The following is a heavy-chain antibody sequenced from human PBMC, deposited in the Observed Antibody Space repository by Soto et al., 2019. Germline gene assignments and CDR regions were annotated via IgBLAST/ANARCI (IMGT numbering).Heavy chain of an antibody. D-gene: IGHD2-2*01. J-gene: IGHJ6*02. CDR2: IIPISGTA. V-gene: IGHV1-69*01. CDR1: GGTFSSYA. Sequence: QVQLVQSGAEVKKPGSSVKVSCKASGGTFSSYAISWVRQAPGQGLEWMGGIIPISGTANYAQKFQGRVTITADESTSTAYMELTSPRSEDTAVYYCARSHGSSTSLEIYYYYYYGKDVWGQGTTVTVSS. CDR3: ARSHGSSTSLEIYYYYYYGKDV.